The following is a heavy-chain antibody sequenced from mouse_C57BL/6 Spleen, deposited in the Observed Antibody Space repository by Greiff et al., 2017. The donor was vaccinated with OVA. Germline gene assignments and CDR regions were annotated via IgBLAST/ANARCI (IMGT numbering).Heavy chain of an antibody. J-gene: IGHJ1*03. CDR3: ARGKDYSNPWYFDV. V-gene: IGHV3-6*01. CDR2: ISYDGSN. D-gene: IGHD2-5*01. CDR1: GYSITSGYY. Sequence: VQLKESGPGLVKPSQSLSLTCSVTGYSITSGYYWNWIRQFPGNKLEWMGYISYDGSNNYNPSLKNRISITRDTSKNQFFLKLNSVTTEDTATYYCARGKDYSNPWYFDVWGTGTTVTVSS.